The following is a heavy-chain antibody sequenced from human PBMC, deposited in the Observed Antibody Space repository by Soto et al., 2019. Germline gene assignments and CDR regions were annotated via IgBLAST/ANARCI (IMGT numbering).Heavy chain of an antibody. D-gene: IGHD2-2*02. V-gene: IGHV4-59*01. CDR2: IYYSGST. CDR1: GGSISSYY. CDR3: ARVLGGVVVPAAIPWFDP. Sequence: SETLSLTCHVSGGSISSYYWSWIRQPPGKGLEWIGYIYYSGSTNYNPSLKSRVTISVDTSKNQFSLKLGSVTAADTAVYYCARVLGGVVVPAAIPWFDPWGQGTLVTVSS. J-gene: IGHJ5*02.